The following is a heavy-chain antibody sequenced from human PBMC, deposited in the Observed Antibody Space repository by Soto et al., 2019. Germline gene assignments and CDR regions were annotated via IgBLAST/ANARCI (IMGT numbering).Heavy chain of an antibody. Sequence: SLKISCKGSGYRFTRSWIGWVRQAPGKGLEGVAVISYDGSNKYYADSVKGRFTISRDNSKKTLYLQMNSLRAEDTAVYYCAKEVRPGIAAAGRYYYYGMDVWGQGTTVTVSS. V-gene: IGHV3-30*18. CDR1: GYRFTRSW. D-gene: IGHD6-13*01. CDR3: AKEVRPGIAAAGRYYYYGMDV. CDR2: ISYDGSNK. J-gene: IGHJ6*02.